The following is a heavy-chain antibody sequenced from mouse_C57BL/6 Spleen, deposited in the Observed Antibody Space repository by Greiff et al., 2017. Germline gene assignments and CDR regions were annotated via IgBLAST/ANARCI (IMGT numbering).Heavy chain of an antibody. CDR1: GFTFTAYY. D-gene: IGHD4-1*01. CDR3: ARSGGYYAMDY. V-gene: IGHV7-3*01. Sequence: EVKLMESGGGLVQPGGSLSLSCAASGFTFTAYYMSWVRQPPGKALEWLGFIRNKANGYTTEYSASVKGRFTISRDNSQSILYLQMNALRAEDSATYYCARSGGYYAMDYWGQGTSVTVSS. CDR2: IRNKANGYTT. J-gene: IGHJ4*01.